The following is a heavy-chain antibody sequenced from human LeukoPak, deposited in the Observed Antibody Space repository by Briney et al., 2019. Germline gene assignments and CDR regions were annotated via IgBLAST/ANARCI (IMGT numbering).Heavy chain of an antibody. CDR2: ISESGSGT. D-gene: IGHD3-22*01. Sequence: GGSLRLSCAVSGLTFSRYAMSWVRQAPGKGLEWVSAISESGSGTYYADSVKGRFTISRDNSKNTLYLQMNSLRAEDTAVYYCAKSGRTSGYPYWGQGTLVTVSS. V-gene: IGHV3-23*01. J-gene: IGHJ4*02. CDR3: AKSGRTSGYPY. CDR1: GLTFSRYA.